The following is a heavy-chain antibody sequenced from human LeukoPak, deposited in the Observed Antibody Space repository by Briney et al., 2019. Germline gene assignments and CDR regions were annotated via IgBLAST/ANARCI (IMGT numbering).Heavy chain of an antibody. V-gene: IGHV4-38-2*02. CDR2: INHSGST. J-gene: IGHJ4*02. D-gene: IGHD3-10*01. Sequence: PSETLSLTCSVSGYSISSSYYWGWIRQPPGKGLEWIGSINHSGSTNYNPSLKSRVTISVDTSKNQFSLKLSSVTAADTAVYYCARVHSLLWFGELLRGGDLYYFDYWGQGTLVTVSS. CDR1: GYSISSSYY. CDR3: ARVHSLLWFGELLRGGDLYYFDY.